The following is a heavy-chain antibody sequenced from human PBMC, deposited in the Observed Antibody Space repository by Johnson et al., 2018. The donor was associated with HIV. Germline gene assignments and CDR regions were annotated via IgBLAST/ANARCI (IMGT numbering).Heavy chain of an antibody. J-gene: IGHJ3*02. V-gene: IGHV3-64*01. CDR3: AKGGGSDSDAFDI. CDR1: GFTFSSFA. D-gene: IGHD1-26*01. Sequence: VQLVESGGGVVQPVSSLRLSCAASGFTFSSFAMHWVRQAPGKGLEYVSAISSNGGSTYYANPVKGRFTISRDNSKNTLYLQINSLRDEDTAVYYCAKGGGSDSDAFDIWGQGTMVTVSS. CDR2: ISSNGGST.